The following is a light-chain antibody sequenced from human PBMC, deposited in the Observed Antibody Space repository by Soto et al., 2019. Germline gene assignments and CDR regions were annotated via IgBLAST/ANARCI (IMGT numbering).Light chain of an antibody. CDR2: GAS. CDR1: QTIKSF. V-gene: IGKV1-17*01. CDR3: QQYNSYPIT. Sequence: IQMTQSPSSLSASVGDRVTITCLASQTIKSFLNWYQQKPGKAPKLLIYGASSLQSGVSSRFSGSGSGTEFALTISGLQPDDFASYYCQQYNSYPITFGQGTRLEI. J-gene: IGKJ5*01.